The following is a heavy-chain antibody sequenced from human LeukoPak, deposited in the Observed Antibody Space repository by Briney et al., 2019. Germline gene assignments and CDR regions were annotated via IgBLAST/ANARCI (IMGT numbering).Heavy chain of an antibody. CDR3: ARELSGTTSYYFDY. V-gene: IGHV3-23*01. J-gene: IGHJ4*02. CDR1: GFTFNSYA. Sequence: PGGSLRLSCAASGFTFNSYAMSWVRQAPGKGLEWVSAIRGSGGGTYYADSVKGRFTISRDNSKNTLYLQMNSLRDEDTALYYCARELSGTTSYYFDYWGQGTLVTVSS. D-gene: IGHD1-7*01. CDR2: IRGSGGGT.